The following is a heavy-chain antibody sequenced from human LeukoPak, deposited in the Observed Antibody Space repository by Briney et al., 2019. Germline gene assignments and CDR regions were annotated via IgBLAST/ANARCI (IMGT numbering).Heavy chain of an antibody. CDR3: ARVGAGATEPIDY. D-gene: IGHD1-26*01. CDR1: GYTLTGYY. J-gene: IGHJ4*02. V-gene: IGHV1-2*02. CDR2: INPNSGGT. Sequence: ASVKVSCKASGYTLTGYYMHWVRQAPGQGLEWMGWINPNSGGTNYAQKFQGRVTMTRDTSISTAYMELSRLRSDDTAVYYCARVGAGATEPIDYWGQGTLVTVSS.